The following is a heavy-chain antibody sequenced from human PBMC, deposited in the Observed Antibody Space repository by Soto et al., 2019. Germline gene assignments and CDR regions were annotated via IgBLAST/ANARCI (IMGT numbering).Heavy chain of an antibody. CDR1: GGTFSSYT. D-gene: IGHD3-22*01. CDR2: IIPILGIA. Sequence: ASVKVSCKASGGTFSSYTISWVRQAPGQGLEWMGRIIPILGIANYAQKFQGRVTITADKSTSTAYMELSSLRSEDTAVYYCASYDSSGYYPFDYWGQGTLVTVSS. V-gene: IGHV1-69*02. CDR3: ASYDSSGYYPFDY. J-gene: IGHJ4*02.